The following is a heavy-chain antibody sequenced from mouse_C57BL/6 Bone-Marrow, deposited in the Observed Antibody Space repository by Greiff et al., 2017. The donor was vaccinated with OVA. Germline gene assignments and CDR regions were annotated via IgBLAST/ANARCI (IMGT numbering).Heavy chain of an antibody. J-gene: IGHJ2*01. CDR1: GYTFTSYW. D-gene: IGHD1-1*01. CDR3: ARDTTVVDAYYFDY. CDR2: IDPSDSYT. V-gene: IGHV1-50*01. Sequence: QVQLKQPGAELVKPGASVKLSCKASGYTFTSYWMQWVKQRPGQGLEWIGEIDPSDSYTNYNQKFKGKATLTVDTSSSTAYMQLSSLTSEDAAVYYCARDTTVVDAYYFDYWGQGTTLTVSS.